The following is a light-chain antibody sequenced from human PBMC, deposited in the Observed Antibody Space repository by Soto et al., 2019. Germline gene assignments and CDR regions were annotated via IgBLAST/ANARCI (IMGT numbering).Light chain of an antibody. J-gene: IGKJ4*01. Sequence: DIQMTQSPSSLSASVGDRVTITFPASQDISNYLNWYQQKPGKAPKLLIYDASNLETGVPSRFSGSGSGTDFTFTISSLQPEDIATYYGQQYDNRPLTFGGGTKVEIK. CDR2: DAS. V-gene: IGKV1-33*01. CDR1: QDISNY. CDR3: QQYDNRPLT.